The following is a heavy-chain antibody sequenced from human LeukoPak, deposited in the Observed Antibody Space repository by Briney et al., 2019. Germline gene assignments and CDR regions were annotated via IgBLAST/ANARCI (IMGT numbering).Heavy chain of an antibody. J-gene: IGHJ3*02. CDR3: ARDRDGYNWGAFDI. V-gene: IGHV4-59*01. Sequence: SETLSLTCTVSGGSISSYYWSWIRQPPGKGLEWIGYIYYSGSTNYNPSLKSRVTISVDTSKNQFSLKLSSVTAADTAVYYCARDRDGYNWGAFDIWGQGTMVTVSS. CDR2: IYYSGST. D-gene: IGHD5-24*01. CDR1: GGSISSYY.